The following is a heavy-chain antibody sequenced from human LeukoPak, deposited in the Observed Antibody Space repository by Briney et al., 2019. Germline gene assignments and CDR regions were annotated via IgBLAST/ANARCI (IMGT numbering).Heavy chain of an antibody. CDR1: GYTFTSYY. D-gene: IGHD6-13*01. Sequence: ASVKVSCKASGYTFTSYYLHWVRQAPGQGPEWMGIIYTTDGSARYAQKFQGRVTMTSDASTGTVHVELSSLRSEDTAVYYCATARAAAGAQYFQHWGQGTLVSASS. J-gene: IGHJ1*01. V-gene: IGHV1-46*01. CDR2: IYTTDGSA. CDR3: ATARAAAGAQYFQH.